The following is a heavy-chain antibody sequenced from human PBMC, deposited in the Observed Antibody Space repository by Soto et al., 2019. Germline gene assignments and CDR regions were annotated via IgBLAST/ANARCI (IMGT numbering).Heavy chain of an antibody. J-gene: IGHJ4*02. CDR3: ARAEGVAGPYDFDD. CDR2: LSYDGSIK. V-gene: IGHV3-30-3*01. D-gene: IGHD6-19*01. Sequence: PGGSLSLSCAASGFPFNIYAMHWVRQAPGKGLEWVAVLSYDGSIKHYADSVKGRLTISRDNSKSTLYLQMNSLRAADAAVYYCARAEGVAGPYDFDDWGQGTPVTVSS. CDR1: GFPFNIYA.